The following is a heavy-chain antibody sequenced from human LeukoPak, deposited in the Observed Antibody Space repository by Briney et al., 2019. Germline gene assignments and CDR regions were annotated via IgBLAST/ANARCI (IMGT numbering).Heavy chain of an antibody. J-gene: IGHJ5*02. CDR2: IGGSSGIT. V-gene: IGHV3-23*01. Sequence: GASLRLSCAASGFIFSNYAMIWVRQAPGKGLEWVSAIGGSSGITFYADSVRGQFTISRDNSKNTLYLQMNSLRAEDTAVYYCARGYCSSTSCFWAKRFDPWGQGTLVTVSS. CDR3: ARGYCSSTSCFWAKRFDP. D-gene: IGHD2-2*01. CDR1: GFIFSNYA.